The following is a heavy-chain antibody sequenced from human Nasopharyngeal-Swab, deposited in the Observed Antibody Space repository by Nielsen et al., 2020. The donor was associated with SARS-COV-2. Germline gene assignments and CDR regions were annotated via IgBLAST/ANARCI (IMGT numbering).Heavy chain of an antibody. D-gene: IGHD3-3*01. Sequence: SGPTLVKPTQTLTLTCTFSGFSLSTSGVGVGWIRQPPGKALEWLALIYWDDDKRYSPSLKSRLTITKDTSKNQVVLTMTNMDPVDTATYYCARRPPTIFGPYFDYWGQGTLVTVSS. V-gene: IGHV2-5*02. CDR3: ARRPPTIFGPYFDY. CDR1: GFSLSTSGVG. CDR2: IYWDDDK. J-gene: IGHJ4*02.